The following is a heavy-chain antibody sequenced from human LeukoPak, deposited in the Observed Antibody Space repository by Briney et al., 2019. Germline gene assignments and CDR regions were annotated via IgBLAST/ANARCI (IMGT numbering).Heavy chain of an antibody. V-gene: IGHV3-30*02. D-gene: IGHD6-19*01. CDR2: IRSDGSNK. Sequence: GGSLRLSCAASGFTFGSYGMHWVRQAPGKGLEWVTFIRSDGSNKYYADSVKGRFTISRDNSKNTLYLQMNSLRAEDTAVYYCARVDSSGWYGVSFFDYWGQGTLVTVSS. CDR3: ARVDSSGWYGVSFFDY. J-gene: IGHJ4*02. CDR1: GFTFGSYG.